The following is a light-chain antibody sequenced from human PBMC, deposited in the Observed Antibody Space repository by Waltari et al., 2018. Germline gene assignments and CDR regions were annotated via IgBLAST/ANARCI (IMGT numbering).Light chain of an antibody. CDR1: QSVSTY. CDR3: QQRFNWPLT. J-gene: IGKJ4*01. CDR2: DAS. V-gene: IGKV3-11*01. Sequence: EIVLPQHLATLSLSPGQRATLSCRASQSVSTYLAWYKQKPGQPPRLLIYDASHRVTGIPGRFSGSGSGTDFTLTVSSLEPEDFAVYYCQQRFNWPLTFGGGTKVDIK.